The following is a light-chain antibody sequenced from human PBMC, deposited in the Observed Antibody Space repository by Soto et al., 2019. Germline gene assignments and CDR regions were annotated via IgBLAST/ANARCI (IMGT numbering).Light chain of an antibody. Sequence: DIQMTQSPSSLSASVGDRVTITCRASQDVSHYLVWYQQQPGKVPKLLIYAASTLQSGVPSRFSGSGSGTDFTLTISSLQPEDVATYYCQKYNSAPRTFGQGTKVEIE. CDR2: AAS. J-gene: IGKJ1*01. CDR1: QDVSHY. CDR3: QKYNSAPRT. V-gene: IGKV1-27*01.